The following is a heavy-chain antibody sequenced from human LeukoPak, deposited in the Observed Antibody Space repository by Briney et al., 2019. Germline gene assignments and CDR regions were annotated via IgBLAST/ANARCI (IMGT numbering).Heavy chain of an antibody. D-gene: IGHD3-22*01. J-gene: IGHJ4*02. CDR2: ISGSGGST. Sequence: PGGSLRLSCAASGFTFSSYAMSWVRQAPGKGLEWVSAISGSGGSTYYADSVKGRFTISRDDSKNTLYLQMNSLRAEDTAVYYCAKDVSSGYYSASASYFDYWGQGTLVTVSS. CDR3: AKDVSSGYYSASASYFDY. CDR1: GFTFSSYA. V-gene: IGHV3-23*01.